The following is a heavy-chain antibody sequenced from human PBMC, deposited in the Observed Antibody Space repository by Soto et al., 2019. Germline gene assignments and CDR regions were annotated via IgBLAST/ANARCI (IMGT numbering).Heavy chain of an antibody. CDR2: IYYSGST. CDR3: ARGGLHYDFWSGSSWFDP. CDR1: GGSISSYY. J-gene: IGHJ5*02. D-gene: IGHD3-3*01. V-gene: IGHV4-59*01. Sequence: QVQLQESGPGLVKPSETLSLTCTVSGGSISSYYWSWIRQPPGKGLEWIGYIYYSGSTNYNPSLKSRVTISVDTSKNQSSLKLSSVTAADTAVYYCARGGLHYDFWSGSSWFDPWGQGTLVTVSS.